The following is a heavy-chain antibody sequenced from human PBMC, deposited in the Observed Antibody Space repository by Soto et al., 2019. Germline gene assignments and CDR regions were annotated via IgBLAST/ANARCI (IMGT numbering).Heavy chain of an antibody. CDR3: ARQAARNYIDS. CDR1: GFSFRSYE. Sequence: GGSLRLSCEGSGFSFRSYEMNWVRQAPGKGLERISYINSGNLIHYADSVKGRFTISRDSAKNSVFLEMDSLRAEDTGVYYCARQAARNYIDSWGQGNSVTVSS. CDR2: INSGNLI. D-gene: IGHD6-6*01. V-gene: IGHV3-48*03. J-gene: IGHJ4*02.